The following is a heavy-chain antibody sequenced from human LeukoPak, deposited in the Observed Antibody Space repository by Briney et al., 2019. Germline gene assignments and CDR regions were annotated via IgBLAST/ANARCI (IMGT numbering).Heavy chain of an antibody. CDR3: ARDDMIAMDV. CDR1: GFTFSSYN. J-gene: IGHJ6*03. D-gene: IGHD3-22*01. CDR2: ISSSSSYI. V-gene: IGHV3-21*01. Sequence: PGGSLRLSCAASGFTFSSYNMNWVRQAPGKGLEWVSSISSSSSYIYYADSVKGRFTISRDNAKNSLYLQMNSLRAEDTAVYYCARDDMIAMDVWGKGTTVTVSS.